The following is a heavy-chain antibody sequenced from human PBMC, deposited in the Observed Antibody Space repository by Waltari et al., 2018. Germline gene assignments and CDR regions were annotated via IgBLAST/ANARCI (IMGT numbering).Heavy chain of an antibody. Sequence: QVQLQESGPGLVKPSQTLSLTCTVSGGSISSGGYYWSWIRQHPGKGLEWVSSISSSSSYIYYADSVKGRFTISRDNAKNSLYLQMNSLRAEDTAVYYCARDLWFGELLNPDAFDIWGQGTMVTVSS. J-gene: IGHJ3*02. CDR2: ISSSSSYI. V-gene: IGHV3-11*06. CDR1: GGSISSGGYY. CDR3: ARDLWFGELLNPDAFDI. D-gene: IGHD3-10*01.